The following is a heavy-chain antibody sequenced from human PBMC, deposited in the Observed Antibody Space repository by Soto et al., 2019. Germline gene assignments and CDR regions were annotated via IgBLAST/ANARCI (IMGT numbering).Heavy chain of an antibody. CDR2: ISAYNGNT. Sequence: ASVKVSCKASGYTFTSYGISWVRQAPGQGLEWMGWISAYNGNTNYAQKLQGRVTMTTDTSTSTAYMELSSLRSEDTAVYYCARSLGFYGDYPVIYNWFDPWGQGTLVTVSS. V-gene: IGHV1-18*01. J-gene: IGHJ5*02. CDR1: GYTFTSYG. CDR3: ARSLGFYGDYPVIYNWFDP. D-gene: IGHD4-17*01.